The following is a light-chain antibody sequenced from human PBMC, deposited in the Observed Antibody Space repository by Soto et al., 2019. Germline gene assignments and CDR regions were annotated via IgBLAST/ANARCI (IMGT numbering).Light chain of an antibody. CDR3: MHATPWPRT. V-gene: IGKV2-30*01. CDR1: QSLVYSDGNTY. CDR2: KVS. J-gene: IGKJ2*01. Sequence: DVVMTQSPLSLPVTLGQPASISCRSSQSLVYSDGNTYLNWFQQRAGQSPRRLIYKVSNRDSGVSDRFSGVGAGAHVTLKISRGEAGDVDVYFCMHATPWPRTFGQGTKLEIK.